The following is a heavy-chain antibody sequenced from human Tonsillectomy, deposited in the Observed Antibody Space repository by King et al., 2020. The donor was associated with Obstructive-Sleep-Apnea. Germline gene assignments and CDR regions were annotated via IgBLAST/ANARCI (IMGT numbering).Heavy chain of an antibody. D-gene: IGHD2-8*02. Sequence: VQLVESGGGVGQPGRSLRLSCVASGFTLRDYVIHWVRQAPGKGLEGVAVTSKDGRNRFYADSVKGRFTMSRDNSKNTVFVPINSLSVDYTAMYFCARDRGLWSAFDYWGQGSLVTVSS. J-gene: IGHJ4*02. V-gene: IGHV3-30*04. CDR3: ARDRGLWSAFDY. CDR2: TSKDGRNR. CDR1: GFTLRDYV.